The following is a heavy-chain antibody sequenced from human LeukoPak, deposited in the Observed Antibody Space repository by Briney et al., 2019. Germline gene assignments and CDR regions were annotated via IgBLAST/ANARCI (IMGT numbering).Heavy chain of an antibody. CDR2: IKYDGSEK. V-gene: IGHV3-7*01. CDR1: GFTLSSYW. Sequence: PGGSLRLSCAASGFTLSSYWMSWVRQAPGKGLEWVANIKYDGSEKYYVDSVKGRFTISRDNSKNTLYLQMNSLRAEDTAVYYCAKDGATVTTYYFDYWGQGTLVTVSS. D-gene: IGHD4-17*01. J-gene: IGHJ4*02. CDR3: AKDGATVTTYYFDY.